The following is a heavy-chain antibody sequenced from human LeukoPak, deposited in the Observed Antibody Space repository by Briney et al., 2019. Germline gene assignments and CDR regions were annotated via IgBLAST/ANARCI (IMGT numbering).Heavy chain of an antibody. CDR3: AFDSSGSSYYGMDV. CDR1: GGSISSYY. V-gene: IGHV4-59*01. J-gene: IGHJ6*02. D-gene: IGHD6-19*01. CDR2: IYYSWST. Sequence: SETLSLTCTVSGGSISSYYWSWIRQPPGKGLEWIGYIYYSWSTNYNPSLKSRVTISVDTSKNQFSLKLSSVTAADTAVYYCAFDSSGSSYYGMDVWGQGTTVTVSS.